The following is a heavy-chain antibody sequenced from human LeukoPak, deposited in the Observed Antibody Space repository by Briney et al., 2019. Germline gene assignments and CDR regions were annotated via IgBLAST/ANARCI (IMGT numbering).Heavy chain of an antibody. D-gene: IGHD6-13*01. CDR2: ISGSGGST. V-gene: IGHV3-23*01. J-gene: IGHJ4*02. CDR3: AKDRVGSSSWYPYYFDY. CDR1: GFTFSSYA. Sequence: GGSLRLSCAASGFTFSSYAMSWVRQAPGKGLEWVTDISGSGGSTYYADSVKGRFTISRDNSKNTLYLQMNSLRAEDTAVYYCAKDRVGSSSWYPYYFDYWGQGTLVTVSS.